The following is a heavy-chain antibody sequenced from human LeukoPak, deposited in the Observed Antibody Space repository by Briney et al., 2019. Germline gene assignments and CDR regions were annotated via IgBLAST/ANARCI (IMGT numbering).Heavy chain of an antibody. CDR1: GGSISSYY. D-gene: IGHD1-26*01. J-gene: IGHJ4*02. CDR2: IYYSGST. Sequence: PSETLSLTCTVSGGSISSYYWSWIRQPPGKGLEWIGYIYYSGSTNYNPSLKSRVAMSLDTSKNQVSLYLTSVTAADTAMYFCARSFSEKFYFESWGQGTLVTVSS. V-gene: IGHV4-59*08. CDR3: ARSFSEKFYFES.